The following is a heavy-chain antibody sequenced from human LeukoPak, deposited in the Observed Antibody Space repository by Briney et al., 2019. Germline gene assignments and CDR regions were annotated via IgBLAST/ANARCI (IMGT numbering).Heavy chain of an antibody. CDR1: GGSFSGYY. CDR3: S. CDR2: INHSGST. D-gene: IGHD3-9*01. J-gene: IGHJ5*01. V-gene: IGHV4-34*01. Sequence: SETLSLTCAVYGGSFSGYYWSWIRQPPGKGLEWIGEINHSGSTNYNPSLKSRVTISVDTSKNQFSLKLNSYCARLVIRAFDSWGQGILVTVSS.